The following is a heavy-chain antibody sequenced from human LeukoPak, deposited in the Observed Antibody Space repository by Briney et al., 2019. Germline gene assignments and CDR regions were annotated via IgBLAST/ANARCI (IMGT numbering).Heavy chain of an antibody. CDR2: ISSSSSTI. J-gene: IGHJ4*02. V-gene: IGHV3-48*04. Sequence: GGSLRLSCAASGFTFSSYSMNWVRQAPGKGLEWVSYISSSSSTIYYADSVKGRLTISRDNAKNSLYLQMNSLRAEDTAVYYCARGLRYYDSSGYPEAYYFDYWGQGTLVTVSS. CDR1: GFTFSSYS. D-gene: IGHD3-22*01. CDR3: ARGLRYYDSSGYPEAYYFDY.